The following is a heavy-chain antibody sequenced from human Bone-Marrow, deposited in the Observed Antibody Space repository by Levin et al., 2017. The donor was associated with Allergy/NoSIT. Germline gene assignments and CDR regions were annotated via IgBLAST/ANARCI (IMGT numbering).Heavy chain of an antibody. V-gene: IGHV4-59*01. CDR1: GGSINNYY. D-gene: IGHD3-10*01. Sequence: SETLSLTCSVSGGSINNYYWSWIRQSPGTGLEWIGYIFHSGTTTNYNPSLKSRVTISVDTSKDQFSLKLNSVTAADTSRYYCARMVTVVRGVIVPRFYFMDVWGKGTTVTVSS. CDR2: IFHSGTTT. J-gene: IGHJ6*03. CDR3: ARMVTVVRGVIVPRFYFMDV.